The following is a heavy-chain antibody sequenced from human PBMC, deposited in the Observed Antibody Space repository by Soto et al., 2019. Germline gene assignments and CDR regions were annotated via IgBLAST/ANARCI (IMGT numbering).Heavy chain of an antibody. V-gene: IGHV1-69*13. CDR2: IIPIFGTA. Sequence: SVKVSCKASGGTFSSYAISWVRQAPGQGLEWMGGIIPIFGTANYAQKFQGRVTITADESTSTAYMELSSLRSEDTAVYYCAREGRYDFWSGYYPDYYYGMYVWGQGTTVTVSS. CDR3: AREGRYDFWSGYYPDYYYGMYV. D-gene: IGHD3-3*01. J-gene: IGHJ6*02. CDR1: GGTFSSYA.